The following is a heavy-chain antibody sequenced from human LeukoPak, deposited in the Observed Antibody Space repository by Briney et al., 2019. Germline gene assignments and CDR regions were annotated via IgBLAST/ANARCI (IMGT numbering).Heavy chain of an antibody. J-gene: IGHJ4*02. D-gene: IGHD3-22*01. Sequence: PGGPLSPSCAASGFTFSTYAVNWVRQAPGKGLEWVSTISGSGGSTYYADSVKGRFTISRDNSKNTLYLQMSSLRAEDTAVYYCAKDRGRYYDSSGYYWGYYFDSWGQGILVTVST. CDR3: AKDRGRYYDSSGYYWGYYFDS. CDR2: ISGSGGST. V-gene: IGHV3-23*01. CDR1: GFTFSTYA.